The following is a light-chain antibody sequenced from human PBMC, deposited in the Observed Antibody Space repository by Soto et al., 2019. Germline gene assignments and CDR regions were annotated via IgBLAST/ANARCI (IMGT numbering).Light chain of an antibody. CDR3: QQYNDWPLT. Sequence: EIVMTQSPATLSVSPGEGATLSCRASQSISSNLAWYQQKPGQAPKLLIYGASTRATGFPARFSGSGSGTEFTLTISSLQSEDFAVYYCQQYNDWPLTFGGWTKVEIK. V-gene: IGKV3-15*01. CDR1: QSISSN. J-gene: IGKJ4*01. CDR2: GAS.